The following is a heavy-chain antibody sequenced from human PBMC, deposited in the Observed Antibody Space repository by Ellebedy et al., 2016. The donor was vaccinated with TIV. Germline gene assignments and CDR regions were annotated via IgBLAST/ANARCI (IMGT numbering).Heavy chain of an antibody. CDR1: GGSFSGYY. CDR3: ARAWGDNGDPSIDY. J-gene: IGHJ4*02. Sequence: GSLRLXXTVYGGSFSGYYWSWIRQSPGKGLGWIGEVDHRGSTNFNPSLKSRVTILLDMSKNQFSLKLSSVTAADTAVYYCARAWGDNGDPSIDYWGQGALVTVSS. D-gene: IGHD4-17*01. V-gene: IGHV4-34*01. CDR2: VDHRGST.